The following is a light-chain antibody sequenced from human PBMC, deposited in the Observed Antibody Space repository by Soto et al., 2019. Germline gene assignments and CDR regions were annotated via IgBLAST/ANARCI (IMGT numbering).Light chain of an antibody. CDR1: QSVSSN. CDR3: QQYDEWWT. Sequence: EIVMTQSPATLSVSPWERATLSCRASQSVSSNLAWYQQKPGQAPRLLIYDTSNRATGVPARFSGSGSGTEFTLTISSLQSEDFGIYYCQQYDEWWTFGQGTKV. J-gene: IGKJ1*01. CDR2: DTS. V-gene: IGKV3D-15*01.